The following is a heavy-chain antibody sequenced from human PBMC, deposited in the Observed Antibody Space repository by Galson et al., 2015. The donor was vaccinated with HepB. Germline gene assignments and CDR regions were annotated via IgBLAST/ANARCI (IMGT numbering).Heavy chain of an antibody. V-gene: IGHV5-10-1*01. CDR3: ARDLGPAYGMDV. J-gene: IGHJ6*02. CDR1: GYSFTSYW. Sequence: QSGAEVTKTGESLRISCTGSGYSFTSYWISWVRQMPGKGLEWMGRIDPSDSYTNYSTSFQGHVTISADKSISTAYLQWSSLKASDTAMYYCARDLGPAYGMDVWGQGTTVTVSS. CDR2: IDPSDSYT.